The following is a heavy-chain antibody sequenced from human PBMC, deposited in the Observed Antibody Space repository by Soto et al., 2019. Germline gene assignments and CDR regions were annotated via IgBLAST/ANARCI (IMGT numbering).Heavy chain of an antibody. Sequence: EVQLVESGGGLVQPGGSLRLSCAASGLTLSDWWVHWVRQPPGKGLMWVSHINTDGTITNYADSVKGRFTISRDNAKNTLYLQMNSLRAEDTAVYYCARPYCSGTSCYSPPDYWGQGTLVTVSS. J-gene: IGHJ4*02. V-gene: IGHV3-74*01. CDR3: ARPYCSGTSCYSPPDY. CDR1: GLTLSDWW. CDR2: INTDGTIT. D-gene: IGHD2-2*01.